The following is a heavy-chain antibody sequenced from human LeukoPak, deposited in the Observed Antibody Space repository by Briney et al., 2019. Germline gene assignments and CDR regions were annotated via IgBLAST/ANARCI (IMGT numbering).Heavy chain of an antibody. CDR1: GYTFTDYY. CDR3: ARLREGLYHFDY. J-gene: IGHJ4*02. Sequence: ASVTVSCKASGYTFTDYYIQWMGQAPGQGREGMGWINPNSGGKKYEQMLQGRVTMTRDTSNRTAYMELSRLRSDDTAVYYCARLREGLYHFDYWGQGTLASVSS. V-gene: IGHV1-2*02. CDR2: INPNSGGK. D-gene: IGHD3-16*02.